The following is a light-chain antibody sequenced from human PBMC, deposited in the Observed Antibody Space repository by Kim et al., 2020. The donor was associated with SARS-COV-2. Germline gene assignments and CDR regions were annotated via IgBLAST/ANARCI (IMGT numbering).Light chain of an antibody. CDR3: SSYTSSSTLRV. CDR1: SSDVGGYKY. V-gene: IGLV2-14*03. J-gene: IGLJ1*01. Sequence: SLTIACTGTSSDVGGYKYVSWYQQHPAKAPTLLIYAVSNRPSGVSNRFSGSKSGNTASLTISGLQAEDEADYYCSSYTSSSTLRVFGTGTKVTVL. CDR2: AVS.